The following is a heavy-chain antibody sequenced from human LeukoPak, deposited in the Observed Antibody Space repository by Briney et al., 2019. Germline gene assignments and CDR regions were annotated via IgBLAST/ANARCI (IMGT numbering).Heavy chain of an antibody. D-gene: IGHD2-2*02. CDR1: GYTFTSYD. J-gene: IGHJ6*02. CDR2: MNPNSGNT. CDR3: ARVGPYNYGMDV. V-gene: IGHV1-8*02. Sequence: ASVKVSCKASGYTFTSYDINWVRQATGQGLEWMGWMNPNSGNTGYAQKFQGRVTMTRNTSISTAYMELSSLRSEDTAVYYCARVGPYNYGMDVWGQGTTVTVSS.